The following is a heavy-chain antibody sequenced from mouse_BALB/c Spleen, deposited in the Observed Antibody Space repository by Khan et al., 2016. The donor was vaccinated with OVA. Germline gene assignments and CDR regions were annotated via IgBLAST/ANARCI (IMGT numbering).Heavy chain of an antibody. CDR1: GYSITSGYG. V-gene: IGHV3-2*02. Sequence: VQLKESGPGLVKPSQSLSLTCTVTGYSITSGYGWNWIRQFPGNKLEWMGYISYSGSTNYNPSLKSRISITRDTSKHQFFLPLNYVTTEDTSTYYCARTARIKYWGQGTTLTVSS. J-gene: IGHJ2*01. CDR2: ISYSGST. D-gene: IGHD1-2*01. CDR3: ARTARIKY.